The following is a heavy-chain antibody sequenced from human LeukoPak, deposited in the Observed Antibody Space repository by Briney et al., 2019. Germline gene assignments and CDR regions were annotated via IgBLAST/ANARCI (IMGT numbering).Heavy chain of an antibody. D-gene: IGHD2/OR15-2a*01. V-gene: IGHV3-74*01. Sequence: GGSLRPSCAASGFTFSSYWMYWVREARGKGLVWVSRINSDGSTTSYADSVKGRFTISRDNAKNTLYLQMNSLRAEDTAVYYCARVGTTSNFYYYYGMDVWGQGTTVTVSS. CDR3: ARVGTTSNFYYYYGMDV. CDR1: GFTFSSYW. CDR2: INSDGSTT. J-gene: IGHJ6*02.